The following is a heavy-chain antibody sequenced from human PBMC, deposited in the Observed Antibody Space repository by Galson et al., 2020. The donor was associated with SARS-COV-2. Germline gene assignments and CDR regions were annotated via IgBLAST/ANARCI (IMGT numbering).Heavy chain of an antibody. CDR3: ARDHDYGDQTDY. CDR2: IYSGGST. V-gene: IGHV3-66*02. Sequence: GGSLRLSCAASGFTVSSNYMSWVRQAPGKGLEWVSVIYSGGSTYYADSVKGRFTISRDNSKNTLYLQMNSLRAEDTAVYYCARDHDYGDQTDYWGQGTLVTVSS. CDR1: GFTVSSNY. J-gene: IGHJ4*02. D-gene: IGHD4-17*01.